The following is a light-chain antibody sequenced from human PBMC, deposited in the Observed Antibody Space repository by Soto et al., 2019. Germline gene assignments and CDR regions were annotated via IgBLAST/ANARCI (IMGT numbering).Light chain of an antibody. CDR2: DAS. V-gene: IGKV3-11*01. CDR1: QSISSN. Sequence: EIVLTQSPATLSLSPGEVATLSCAAIQSISSNLAWYQQKPGQAPRLLIYDASNRATGIPARFSGSGSGTDFTLTISSLEPEDFAVYYCQQRSNWPPSITFGQGTRLEIK. CDR3: QQRSNWPPSIT. J-gene: IGKJ5*01.